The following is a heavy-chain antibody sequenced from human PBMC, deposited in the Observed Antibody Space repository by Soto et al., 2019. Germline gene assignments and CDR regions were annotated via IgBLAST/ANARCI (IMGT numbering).Heavy chain of an antibody. Sequence: QVQLVQSGPEVKKPGAAVTVSCKASGYTFINHYVHWVRQAPGQGLEWVGLINAHSGTTSSAPQFHGRVTMTTDTSTSTVYMELSSLRFEDTAVYYCAKDLNVGPSGWARDYCGQGTLVTVSS. D-gene: IGHD6-19*01. CDR1: GYTFINHY. CDR2: INAHSGTT. J-gene: IGHJ4*02. CDR3: AKDLNVGPSGWARDY. V-gene: IGHV1-46*03.